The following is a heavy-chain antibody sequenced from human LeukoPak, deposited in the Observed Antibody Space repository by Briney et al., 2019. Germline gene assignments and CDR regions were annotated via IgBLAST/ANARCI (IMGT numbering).Heavy chain of an antibody. CDR3: AQRGAFTSDPLDY. CDR2: IDLSGSTI. D-gene: IGHD3-16*01. J-gene: IGHJ4*02. CDR1: GFIFSTYR. V-gene: IGHV3-48*01. Sequence: GGSLRLSCATSGFIFSTYRMNWVRQAPGKGLEWISFIDLSGSTIYYADSVKGRFTISRDNAKNSLYLHMNSLRAEDTAVYYCAQRGAFTSDPLDYWGQGTLVTVSS.